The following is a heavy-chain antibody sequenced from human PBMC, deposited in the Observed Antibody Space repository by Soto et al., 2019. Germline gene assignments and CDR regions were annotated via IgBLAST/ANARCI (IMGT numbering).Heavy chain of an antibody. D-gene: IGHD3-22*01. CDR2: IFHSDSDN. V-gene: IGHV5-51*01. J-gene: IGHJ5*02. Sequence: LNISCRTSGYRFTSYWIAFVRQMRGKGLEWMGIIFHSDSDNRYSPSFQGQVTTSADRSTSTVFLQWASLKASDTAVYFCARKDKSGYFNWFDPWGQGTLVTVSS. CDR1: GYRFTSYW. CDR3: ARKDKSGYFNWFDP.